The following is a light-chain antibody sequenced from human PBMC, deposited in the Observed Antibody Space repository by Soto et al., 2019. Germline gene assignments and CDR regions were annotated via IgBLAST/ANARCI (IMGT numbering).Light chain of an antibody. CDR1: QSVSSN. V-gene: IGKV3-15*01. J-gene: IGKJ5*01. CDR2: GAS. Sequence: IVMTQSPATLSVSPGARATLSCRASQSVSSNLAGYQQKPGQAPRLLIYGASTRATGIPATFSGSGSGTEFTLTISSLQSEDVAVYYCQQYNNWPPITYGQGTRLEIK. CDR3: QQYNNWPPIT.